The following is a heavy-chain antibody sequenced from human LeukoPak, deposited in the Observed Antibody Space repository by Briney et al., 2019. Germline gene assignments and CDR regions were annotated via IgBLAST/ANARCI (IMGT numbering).Heavy chain of an antibody. J-gene: IGHJ6*04. V-gene: IGHV1-69*13. D-gene: IGHD4-17*01. Sequence: SVKVSCKASGGTFSSYAISWVRQAPGQGLEWMGGIIPIFGTTNYAQKFQGRVTITADESTSTAYMELSSLRSEDTAVYYCARSYGRLYYYYGMDVWGKGTTVTVSS. CDR2: IIPIFGTT. CDR3: ARSYGRLYYYYGMDV. CDR1: GGTFSSYA.